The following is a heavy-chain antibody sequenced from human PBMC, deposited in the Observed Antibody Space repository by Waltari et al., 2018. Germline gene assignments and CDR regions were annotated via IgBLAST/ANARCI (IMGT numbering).Heavy chain of an antibody. V-gene: IGHV1-2*02. CDR2: INPNSGGT. CDR1: GYTFTGYY. CDR3: ARSTIAAAGTSDY. Sequence: QVQLVQSGAEVKKTGASVKVSCKASGYTFTGYYMHWVRQAPGQGLEWMGWINPNSGGTNYAQNFQGRGTMTRDTSISAAYMELSRLRSDDTAVYDCARSTIAAAGTSDYWGQGTLVTVSS. D-gene: IGHD6-13*01. J-gene: IGHJ4*02.